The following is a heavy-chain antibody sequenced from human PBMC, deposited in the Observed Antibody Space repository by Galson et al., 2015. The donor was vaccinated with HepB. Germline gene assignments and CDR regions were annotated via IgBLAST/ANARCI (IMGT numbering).Heavy chain of an antibody. CDR2: IDPSDSYT. D-gene: IGHD6-13*01. V-gene: IGHV5-10-1*01. CDR3: ARISHIAAAGTGFDY. CDR1: GYSFPSYW. Sequence: QSGAEVKKPGESLRLSCKGSGYSFPSYWISWVRQLPGQGLEWMGRIDPSDSYTNYSPSFQGHVTISADKSISTAYLQWSSLKASDTAMYYCARISHIAAAGTGFDYWGQGTLVTVSS. J-gene: IGHJ4*02.